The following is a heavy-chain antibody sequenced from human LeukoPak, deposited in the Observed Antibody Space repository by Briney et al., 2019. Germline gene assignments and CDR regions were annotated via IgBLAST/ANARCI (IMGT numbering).Heavy chain of an antibody. Sequence: SETLSLTCTVSGGSFSSYYWSWIRQPPGKGLEWIGYICSSGSGDYNPSLRSRVTISVDTSKNQFSLKLSSVTAADTAVYYCASRAYYDSSGLDYWGQGILVTVSS. CDR1: GGSFSSYY. CDR3: ASRAYYDSSGLDY. D-gene: IGHD3-22*01. J-gene: IGHJ4*02. V-gene: IGHV4-4*09. CDR2: ICSSGSG.